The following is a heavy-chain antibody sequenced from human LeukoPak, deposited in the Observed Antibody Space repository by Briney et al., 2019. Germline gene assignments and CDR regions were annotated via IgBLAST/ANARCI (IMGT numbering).Heavy chain of an antibody. CDR3: AIGYEYPTSEYAGNDAFDI. CDR2: SAPSNGHT. CDR1: VYDVVNCG. D-gene: IGHD2-2*01. Sequence: ASVNLSFKRTVYDVVNCGINWVRQAPGQGLELVGGSAPSNGHTNFAQKHQDRVTMTADTSTSIAKMELKGLISDDTVIYFCAIGYEYPTSEYAGNDAFDIWGQGTLVTVS. V-gene: IGHV1-18*01. J-gene: IGHJ3*02.